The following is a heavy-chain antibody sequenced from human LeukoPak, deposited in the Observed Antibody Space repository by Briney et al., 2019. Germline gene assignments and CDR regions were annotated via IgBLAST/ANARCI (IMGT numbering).Heavy chain of an antibody. J-gene: IGHJ4*02. D-gene: IGHD5-18*01. V-gene: IGHV3-30*17. Sequence: GGSLRLPCVGSGFTFSSYTIHWVRQAPGKGPQWVAVISSDGSNTYYADAVRGRFAISRDNSKNTVFLQMNSLRVEDTGVYFCVREGQLWSDLDSWGQGTLVIVSS. CDR1: GFTFSSYT. CDR2: ISSDGSNT. CDR3: VREGQLWSDLDS.